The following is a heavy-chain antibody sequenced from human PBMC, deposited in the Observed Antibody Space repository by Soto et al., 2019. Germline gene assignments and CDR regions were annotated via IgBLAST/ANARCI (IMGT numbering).Heavy chain of an antibody. CDR1: GYTFTIYA. CDR3: ARAQGASPNNWSAP. J-gene: IGHJ5*02. CDR2: ISTYSGNT. Sequence: ASVKVSCKTSGYTFTIYAISWVRQAPGQGLEWMGWISTYSGNTSYAQKLQDRITMTTDTSTSIVYMELRSLGSDDTAVYYCARAQGASPNNWSAPWGQGTLVTVSS. V-gene: IGHV1-18*01. D-gene: IGHD1-26*01.